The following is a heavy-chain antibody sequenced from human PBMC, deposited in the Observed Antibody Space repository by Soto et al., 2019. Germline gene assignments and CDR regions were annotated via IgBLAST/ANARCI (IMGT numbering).Heavy chain of an antibody. D-gene: IGHD2-2*01. CDR2: ISYDGSNK. J-gene: IGHJ4*02. CDR1: GFTFGSYG. V-gene: IGHV3-30*03. CDR3: ALRRVAYADF. Sequence: GGSLRLSCAASGFTFGSYGMHWVRQAPGKGLEWVAVISYDGSNKYYADSVRGRFAISRDNSNNMLYLHMNSLRAEDTAVYYCALRRVAYADFWGQGTRVTVSS.